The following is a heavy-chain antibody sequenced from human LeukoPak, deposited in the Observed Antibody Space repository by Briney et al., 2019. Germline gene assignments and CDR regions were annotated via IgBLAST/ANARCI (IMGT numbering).Heavy chain of an antibody. V-gene: IGHV3-23*01. Sequence: GGSLRLSCAASGFTFSSYAMSWVRQAPGKGLEWVSGISGSGGSTYYADSVKGRFTISRDNSKNTLYLEMNSLRAEDTAVYYCARAQTSGSFRFDDWGQGTLVTVSS. J-gene: IGHJ4*02. CDR3: ARAQTSGSFRFDD. CDR1: GFTFSSYA. D-gene: IGHD1-26*01. CDR2: ISGSGGST.